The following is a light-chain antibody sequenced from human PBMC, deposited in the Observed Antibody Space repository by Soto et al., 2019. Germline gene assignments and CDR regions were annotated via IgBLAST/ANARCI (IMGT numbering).Light chain of an antibody. CDR3: QQRSNWPIT. V-gene: IGKV3D-15*01. CDR1: QSVSSN. CDR2: GAS. Sequence: EIVMAQSPATLSVSPGERATLSCRASQSVSSNLAWYQQKPGQAPRLLIYGASTRATGIPDRFSGSGSGMDFTLTISSLEPEDFAVYYCQQRSNWPITFGQGTRLEIK. J-gene: IGKJ5*01.